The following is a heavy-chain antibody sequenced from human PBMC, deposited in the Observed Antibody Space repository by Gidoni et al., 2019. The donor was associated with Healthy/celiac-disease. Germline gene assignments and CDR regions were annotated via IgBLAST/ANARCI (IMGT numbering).Heavy chain of an antibody. CDR3: ARGATFHPRGSYSSSWYGVDY. Sequence: QVQLQQWGAGLLQPSETLSLTCAVYGGSFSGYYWIWIRQPPGKGLEWIGEINHSGSTNYNPALKSRVTISVDTSKNQFSLKLSSVTAADTAVYYCARGATFHPRGSYSSSWYGVDYWGQGTLVTVSS. V-gene: IGHV4-34*01. J-gene: IGHJ4*02. D-gene: IGHD6-13*01. CDR2: INHSGST. CDR1: GGSFSGYY.